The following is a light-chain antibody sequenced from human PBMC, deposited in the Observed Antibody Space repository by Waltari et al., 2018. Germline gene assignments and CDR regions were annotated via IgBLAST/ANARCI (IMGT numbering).Light chain of an antibody. Sequence: EIVLTQYPGTLSVSPGERVTVSCRASQTITGSWLTWYHQKPGQAPRLLIYGASNRAPCIPDRFSGSGSGTDFTLTISRLEPEDSAVYYCQQYDGSVVTFGGGTKVEIK. CDR3: QQYDGSVVT. CDR2: GAS. J-gene: IGKJ4*01. CDR1: QTITGSW. V-gene: IGKV3-20*01.